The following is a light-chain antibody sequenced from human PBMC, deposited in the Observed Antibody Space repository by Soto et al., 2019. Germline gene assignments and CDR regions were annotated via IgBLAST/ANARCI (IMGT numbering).Light chain of an antibody. CDR3: QHYGTSLT. J-gene: IGKJ4*01. CDR2: GAS. Sequence: EIVLTQSPATLSLSPGERATLSFRASQSVSSYLAWYQQKPGQAPRLLIYGASTRTFDVPDRFSGSGSGTNFTLTISRLQPEDFAVYYCQHYGTSLTFGGGTKVDIK. V-gene: IGKV3-20*01. CDR1: QSVSSY.